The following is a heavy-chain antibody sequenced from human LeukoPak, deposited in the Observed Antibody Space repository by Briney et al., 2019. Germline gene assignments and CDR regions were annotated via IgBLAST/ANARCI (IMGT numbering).Heavy chain of an antibody. CDR2: ISAYNGNT. CDR3: AALRYFDWLFSY. Sequence: ASVKVSCKASGYTFTDYGISWVRQAPGQGLEWMGWISAYNGNTNYAQKLQGRVTMTTDTSTNTAYMDLRSPRSDDTAVYYCAALRYFDWLFSYWGQGTLVTVSS. CDR1: GYTFTDYG. D-gene: IGHD3-9*01. V-gene: IGHV1-18*01. J-gene: IGHJ4*02.